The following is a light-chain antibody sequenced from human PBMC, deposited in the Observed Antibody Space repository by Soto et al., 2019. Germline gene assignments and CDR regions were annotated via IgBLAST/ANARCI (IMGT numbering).Light chain of an antibody. J-gene: IGLJ1*01. CDR1: GSDVGGYNY. V-gene: IGLV2-11*01. CDR3: CSYAGTYTYV. Sequence: VLTQPRSVSGSPGQSVTISCTGTGSDVGGYNYVSWYQEHPGKAPKLMIYDVTKRPSGVPDRFSGSKSGNTASLTISGLQAEDEADYYCCSYAGTYTYVFGTGTKVTVL. CDR2: DVT.